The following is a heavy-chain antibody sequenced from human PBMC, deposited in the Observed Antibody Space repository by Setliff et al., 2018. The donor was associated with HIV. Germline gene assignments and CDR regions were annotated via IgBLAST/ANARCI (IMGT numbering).Heavy chain of an antibody. J-gene: IGHJ4*02. V-gene: IGHV3-48*03. CDR3: ARGRGSGSQTRYLNY. D-gene: IGHD1-26*01. CDR1: GFIISSYE. CDR2: ISSSGSTI. Sequence: TGESLKISCVVSGFIISSYEMNWVRQAPGKGLEWVSYISSSGSTIYNADSVKGRFTISRDNAKNSLYLQMNSLRAEDTAVYYCARGRGSGSQTRYLNYWGQGTLVTVSS.